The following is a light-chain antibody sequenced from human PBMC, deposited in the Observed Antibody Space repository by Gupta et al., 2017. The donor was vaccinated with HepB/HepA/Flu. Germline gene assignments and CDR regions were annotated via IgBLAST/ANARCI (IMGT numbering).Light chain of an antibody. CDR1: FSDVGGYDY. CDR2: DVR. V-gene: IGLV2-14*03. CDR3: SSYTSSFTGV. J-gene: IGLJ1*01. Sequence: QSALTQPASVSGSPGQSITISCTGTFSDVGGYDYVTWYQQHPGKAPKLLIYDVRDRPSGASNRFSGSKSGNTASLTISGLQAEDEADYYCSSYTSSFTGVFGTGTKFTVL.